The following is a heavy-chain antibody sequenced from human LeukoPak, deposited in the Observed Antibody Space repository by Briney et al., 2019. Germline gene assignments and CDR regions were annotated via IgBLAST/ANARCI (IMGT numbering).Heavy chain of an antibody. CDR3: ARGEFGGNPYDYGLDV. CDR1: GFTFSDYF. CDR2: ISSSSSYT. V-gene: IGHV3-11*05. D-gene: IGHD3-10*01. Sequence: GGSLRLSCAASGFTFSDYFMSWIRQAPGKGLEGVSYISSSSSYTNYADSVKGRITVSRDNAKNSLSLQMNSLRAEDTAVYYCARGEFGGNPYDYGLDVWGQGTTVTVSS. J-gene: IGHJ6*02.